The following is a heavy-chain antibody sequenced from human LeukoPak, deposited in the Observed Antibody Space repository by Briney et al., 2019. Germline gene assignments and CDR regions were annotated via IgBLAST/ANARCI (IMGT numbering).Heavy chain of an antibody. V-gene: IGHV4-59*05. J-gene: IGHJ6*03. CDR3: AAMLEGERPGGYYYYMDV. D-gene: IGHD1-1*01. CDR2: IYYSGST. CDR1: GFTFSSYSMN. Sequence: GSLRLSCAASGFTFSSYSMNWVRQPPGKGLEWIGSIYYSGSTYYNPSLKSRVTISVDTSKNQFSLKLSSVTAADTAVYYCAAMLEGERPGGYYYYMDVWGKGTTVTVSS.